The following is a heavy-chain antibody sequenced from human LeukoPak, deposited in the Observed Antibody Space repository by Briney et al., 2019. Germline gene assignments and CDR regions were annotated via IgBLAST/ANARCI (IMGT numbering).Heavy chain of an antibody. D-gene: IGHD6-13*01. J-gene: IGHJ4*02. V-gene: IGHV1-8*02. CDR1: GYTFINYD. Sequence: ASVKVSCKASGYTFINYDINWVRQATGQGLEWMGWIHPYSGNTGYAQMFQGRVTVTRDTSISTVYMELSDLRSNDTAVYYCARVVVGAAGGREFDHWGQGTLVTVSS. CDR3: ARVVVGAAGGREFDH. CDR2: IHPYSGNT.